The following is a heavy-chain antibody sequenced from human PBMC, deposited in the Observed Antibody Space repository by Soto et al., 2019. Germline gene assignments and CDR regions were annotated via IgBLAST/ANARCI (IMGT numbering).Heavy chain of an antibody. CDR1: SGSVYSGSYY. Sequence: SETLSLTCTVSSGSVYSGSYYWSWIRQPPGKGLEWIGYVSYTGDTNYNPSLKSRVTMSVDTSKNQFFLRLSSVTAADTAVYYCARGPTLYTYGHFDYWGQGTLVTVS. V-gene: IGHV4-61*01. CDR2: VSYTGDT. CDR3: ARGPTLYTYGHFDY. J-gene: IGHJ4*02. D-gene: IGHD5-18*01.